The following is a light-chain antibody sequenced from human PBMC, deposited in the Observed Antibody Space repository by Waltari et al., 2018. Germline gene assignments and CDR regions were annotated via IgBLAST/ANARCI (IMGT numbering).Light chain of an antibody. CDR1: QSVSSNS. CDR2: SAT. CDR3: QKYGSSPLT. Sequence: ETVLTQSPGTLSLSPGERATLSCRASQSVSSNSLAWYQQKPGQAPRLLIYSATTRATGIPDRFSGSGSGTDFTLTISRLEPEDFAVYYCQKYGSSPLTFGGGTKVEIK. J-gene: IGKJ4*01. V-gene: IGKV3-20*01.